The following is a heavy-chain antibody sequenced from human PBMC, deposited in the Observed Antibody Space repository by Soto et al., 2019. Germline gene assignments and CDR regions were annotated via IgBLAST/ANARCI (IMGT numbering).Heavy chain of an antibody. V-gene: IGHV1-18*01. CDR2: ISAYNVNT. J-gene: IGHJ5*02. CDR1: GYTFTRYG. Sequence: EASVKVYCKASGYTFTRYGISWVRQAPGQGLEWMGWISAYNVNTNYAQKLPGRVTMTTDTSKSTAYMELSSLRSDDTAVYYCARDLPYEVSAAAGNWFDPWGQGTLVTVSS. CDR3: ARDLPYEVSAAAGNWFDP. D-gene: IGHD6-13*01.